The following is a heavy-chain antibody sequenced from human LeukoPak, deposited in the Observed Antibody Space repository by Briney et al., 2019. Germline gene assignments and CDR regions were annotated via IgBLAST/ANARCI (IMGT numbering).Heavy chain of an antibody. CDR3: ARDDYGDYAKQFDP. V-gene: IGHV4-4*02. D-gene: IGHD4-17*01. CDR1: GGSISSSNW. J-gene: IGHJ5*02. CDR2: IYHSGST. Sequence: PSETLSLTCAVSGGSISSSNWWSWVRQPPGKGLEWIGEIYHSGSTNYNPSLKSRVTISVDKSKNQFSLKLSSVTAADTAVYYCARDDYGDYAKQFDPWGQGTLVTVSS.